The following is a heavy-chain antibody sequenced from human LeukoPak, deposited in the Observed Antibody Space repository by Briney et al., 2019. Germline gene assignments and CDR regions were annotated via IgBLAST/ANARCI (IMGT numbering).Heavy chain of an antibody. CDR2: INQEGSEK. CDR1: VLTFSSYW. CDR3: ARVSDYGDYRPFDY. Sequence: GGSLRLSCAASVLTFSSYWMSGVRQAPGKGVERVANINQEGSEKYYVDSVKGRFNISRDNAKNSLYLQMNSLRVEDTAVYYCARVSDYGDYRPFDYWGQGTLVTVSS. V-gene: IGHV3-7*01. D-gene: IGHD4-17*01. J-gene: IGHJ4*02.